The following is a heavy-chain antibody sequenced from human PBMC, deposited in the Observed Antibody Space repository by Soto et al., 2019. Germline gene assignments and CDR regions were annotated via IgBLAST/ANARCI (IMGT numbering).Heavy chain of an antibody. D-gene: IGHD2-21*02. CDR3: AREVGTFYYHYGMDV. CDR1: GFTFSSYN. CDR2: ISFDGSNK. J-gene: IGHJ6*02. V-gene: IGHV3-30-3*01. Sequence: QVQLVESGGGVVQPGRSLRLSCAASGFTFSSYNMEWVRQAPGKGLEWVTVISFDGSNKYYADSVKGRFTISRDNSKNPVFLQMNSLRDEDTAVYYCAREVGTFYYHYGMDVWGQGTTVTVSS.